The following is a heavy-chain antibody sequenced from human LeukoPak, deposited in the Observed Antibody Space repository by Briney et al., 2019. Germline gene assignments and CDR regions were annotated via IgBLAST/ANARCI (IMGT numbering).Heavy chain of an antibody. D-gene: IGHD3-22*01. CDR1: GFTFSSYG. V-gene: IGHV3-23*01. J-gene: IGHJ4*02. CDR2: ISGSGGST. Sequence: GGTLRLSCAASGFTFSSYGMSWVRQAPGKGLEWVSAISGSGGSTYYADSVKGRFTISRDNSKNTLYLQMNSLRAEDTAVYYCAKDGGGYYYSYSDYWGQGTLVTVSS. CDR3: AKDGGGYYYSYSDY.